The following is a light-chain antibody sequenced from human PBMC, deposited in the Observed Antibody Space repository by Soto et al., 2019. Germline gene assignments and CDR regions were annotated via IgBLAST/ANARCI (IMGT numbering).Light chain of an antibody. J-gene: IGLJ3*02. CDR2: SND. V-gene: IGLV1-44*01. Sequence: QAVVTQPPSASGTHGQRVTISCSGSSSNIGSNTVNWYQQLPGTAPKLPIYSNDQRPSGVPDRFSGSKSGTSASLAISGLQSEDEADYYCSAWDDSLNGWVFGGGTKVTVL. CDR3: SAWDDSLNGWV. CDR1: SSNIGSNT.